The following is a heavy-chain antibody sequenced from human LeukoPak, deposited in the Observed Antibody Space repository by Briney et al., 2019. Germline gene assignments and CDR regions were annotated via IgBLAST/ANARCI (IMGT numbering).Heavy chain of an antibody. CDR2: INRHSGDA. J-gene: IGHJ4*02. CDR1: GYTFTGYY. V-gene: IGHV1-2*02. Sequence: GASVKVSCKASGYTFTGYYIHWVRQAPGQGLEWMGWINRHSGDANYAQKFQGRVTMTRDTSISTAYMELSRLSSDDTAVYYCARDGGIVGATGPFDYWGQGTLVTVSS. CDR3: ARDGGIVGATGPFDY. D-gene: IGHD1-26*01.